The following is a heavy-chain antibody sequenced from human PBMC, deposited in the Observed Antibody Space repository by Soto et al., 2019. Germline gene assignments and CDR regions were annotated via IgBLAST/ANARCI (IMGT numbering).Heavy chain of an antibody. CDR1: GYTFTSYG. Sequence: QVQLVQSGAEVKKPGASVKVSCKASGYTFTSYGISWVRQAPGQGLEWMGWINPYHGNTNYAQTLRGRVTMTTDTSTNTAYMELRSLRSDDTAVDYCARDWFGIDYWGQGTLVTVSS. J-gene: IGHJ4*02. CDR2: INPYHGNT. CDR3: ARDWFGIDY. V-gene: IGHV1-18*01. D-gene: IGHD3-16*01.